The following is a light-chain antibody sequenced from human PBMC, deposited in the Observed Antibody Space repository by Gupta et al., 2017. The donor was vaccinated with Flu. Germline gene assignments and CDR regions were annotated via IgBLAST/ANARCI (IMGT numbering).Light chain of an antibody. CDR1: NSNIGNHF. V-gene: IGLV1-51*01. CDR2: DNN. J-gene: IGLJ3*02. CDR3: ATWDNNLRGV. Sequence: APGQKVTISCSGSNSNIGNHFVSWYQQVPGTAPKLLIYDNNKRPSGIPDRFSGSKSGTSATLGITGLQTGDEADYYCATWDNNLRGVFGGG.